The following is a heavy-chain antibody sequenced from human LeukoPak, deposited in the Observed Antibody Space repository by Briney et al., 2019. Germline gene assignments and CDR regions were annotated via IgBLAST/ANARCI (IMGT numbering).Heavy chain of an antibody. D-gene: IGHD3/OR15-3a*01. CDR1: GFTVSRTY. J-gene: IGHJ3*02. V-gene: IGHV3-66*01. Sequence: PGGSLRLSCAALGFTVSRTYMRWVRQAPGKRLEWVSVIYEGGDIYYADSVRGRFAISRDNSKNTVYLQMNGLRGEDTAVYYCARDPSGTGTGFDIWGQGTMVTVSS. CDR3: ARDPSGTGTGFDI. CDR2: IYEGGDI.